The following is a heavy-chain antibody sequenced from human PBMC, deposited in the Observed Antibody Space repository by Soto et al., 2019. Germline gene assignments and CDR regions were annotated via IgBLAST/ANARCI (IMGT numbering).Heavy chain of an antibody. D-gene: IGHD5-18*01. Sequence: QVQLVQSGAEMKKPGSSVKVSCKASGGTFSSYAISWVRQAPGQGLEWMGGIIPIFGTANYAQKFQGRVTITADESTSTAYMELSSLRSEDTAVYHCAREEEGGHSYGLVLWSRYYYGMDVWGQVTTVTVSS. V-gene: IGHV1-69*01. CDR2: IIPIFGTA. J-gene: IGHJ6*02. CDR1: GGTFSSYA. CDR3: AREEEGGHSYGLVLWSRYYYGMDV.